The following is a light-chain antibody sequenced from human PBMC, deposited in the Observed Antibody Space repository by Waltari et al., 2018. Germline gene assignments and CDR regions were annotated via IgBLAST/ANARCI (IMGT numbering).Light chain of an antibody. V-gene: IGLV2-14*03. CDR1: SSDVGSYNF. CDR3: SSFSSGSTPVV. Sequence: QSVLNQPASVSGSPGQSITISCTGTSSDVGSYNFVSWYQQHPGKAPKLIIFNVSNRPSGVSNRFSGSKSGNTASLTISGLQAEDEADFYCSSFSSGSTPVVFGGGTMLTVL. J-gene: IGLJ2*01. CDR2: NVS.